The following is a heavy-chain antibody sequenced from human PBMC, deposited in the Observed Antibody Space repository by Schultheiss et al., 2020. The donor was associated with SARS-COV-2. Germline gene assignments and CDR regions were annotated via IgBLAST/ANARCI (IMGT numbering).Heavy chain of an antibody. Sequence: SETLSLTCAVYGGSFSGYYWSWIRQPPGKGLEWIASIHYSGSTYYNPSLKSRVTISVDTSKNQFSLKLSSVTAADTSVYYCARGRWEGAFDIWGQGTMVTVSS. V-gene: IGHV4-34*01. CDR2: IHYSGST. J-gene: IGHJ3*02. CDR1: GGSFSGYY. D-gene: IGHD1-26*01. CDR3: ARGRWEGAFDI.